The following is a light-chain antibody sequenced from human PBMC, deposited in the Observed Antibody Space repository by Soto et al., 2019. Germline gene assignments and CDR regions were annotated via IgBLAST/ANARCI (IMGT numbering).Light chain of an antibody. V-gene: IGLV2-14*01. Sequence: QSALTQPASVSGSPGQSITISCTCTRSDVGGYNYVSWYQQHPGKAPKLMIYEVINRPSGVSNRFSGSKSGNTASLTISGLQAEDEADYYCSSYTSRSTVAFGGGTKLTVL. J-gene: IGLJ2*01. CDR2: EVI. CDR3: SSYTSRSTVA. CDR1: RSDVGGYNY.